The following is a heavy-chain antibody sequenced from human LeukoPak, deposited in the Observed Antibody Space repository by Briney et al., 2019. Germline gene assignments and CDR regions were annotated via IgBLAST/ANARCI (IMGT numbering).Heavy chain of an antibody. V-gene: IGHV3-23*01. J-gene: IGHJ4*02. CDR1: GFTFSNYA. Sequence: QSGGSLRLSCAASGFTFSNYAMTWVRQAPGKGLERVSTITGSGNDAYYADSVKGRFTISRDNSKNMLYLQMDSLRAEDTAVYYCAKGATGLRIVGDDWGQGTLVTVS. CDR3: AKGATGLRIVGDD. CDR2: ITGSGNDA. D-gene: IGHD2-15*01.